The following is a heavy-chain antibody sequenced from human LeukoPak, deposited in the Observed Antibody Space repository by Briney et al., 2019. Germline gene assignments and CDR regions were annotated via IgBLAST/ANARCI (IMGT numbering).Heavy chain of an antibody. CDR1: GGSFSGYY. CDR3: ARGRGYYYYYGMDV. D-gene: IGHD3-10*01. J-gene: IGHJ6*02. V-gene: IGHV4-34*01. Sequence: SETLSLTCAVYGGSFSGYYWSWIRQPPGKGLEWIGEINHSGSTNYNPSLKSRVTISVDTSKNQFSLKLSFVTAADTAVYYCARGRGYYYYYGMDVWGQGTTVTVSS. CDR2: INHSGST.